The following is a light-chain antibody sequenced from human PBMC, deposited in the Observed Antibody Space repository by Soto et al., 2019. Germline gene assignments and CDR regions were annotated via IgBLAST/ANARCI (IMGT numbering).Light chain of an antibody. V-gene: IGLV2-8*01. Sequence: QSALTQHPSASGSPGQSVTISCTGTSSDVGGYNYVYWYQQHPGKAPKLMIYEVSKRPSGVPDRFSGSNSGNTASLTVSGLQAEDEADYYCSSYAGSNILYVFASGSKVTVL. J-gene: IGLJ1*01. CDR2: EVS. CDR3: SSYAGSNILYV. CDR1: SSDVGGYNY.